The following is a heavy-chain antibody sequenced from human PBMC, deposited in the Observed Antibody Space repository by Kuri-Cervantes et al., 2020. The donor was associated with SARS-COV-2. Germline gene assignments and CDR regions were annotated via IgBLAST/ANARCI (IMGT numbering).Heavy chain of an antibody. V-gene: IGHV3-23*01. J-gene: IGHJ6*02. Sequence: SCKASGGTFSSYAMSWVRQAPGRGLEWVSVISGSGTGAYYADSVKGRFTISRDNSKNTLYLQMNSLRAEDTAVYFCAKDPTATTEYYYAMDVWGQGTTVTVSS. CDR3: AKDPTATTEYYYAMDV. CDR1: GGTFSSYA. CDR2: ISGSGTGA. D-gene: IGHD1-7*01.